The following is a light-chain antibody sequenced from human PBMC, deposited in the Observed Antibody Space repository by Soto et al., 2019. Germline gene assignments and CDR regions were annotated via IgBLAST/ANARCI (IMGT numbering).Light chain of an antibody. Sequence: QSVLTQPPSASGTPGQRVTISCSGSSSNIGRNAVIWYQQLPGTAPKLLIFSNNERPSGVPDRFSGSKSGTSASLAISGLQSEDEADYYCTAWDDSLSGHVVFGGGTKLTVL. CDR2: SNN. CDR3: TAWDDSLSGHVV. J-gene: IGLJ2*01. CDR1: SSNIGRNA. V-gene: IGLV1-44*01.